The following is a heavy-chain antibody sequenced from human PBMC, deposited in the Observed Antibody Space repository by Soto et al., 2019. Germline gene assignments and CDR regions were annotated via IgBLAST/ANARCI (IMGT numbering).Heavy chain of an antibody. Sequence: QMQLVQSGAEVKKPGASVKVSCKASGYTFTSYYIHWVRQAPGQGLEWMGIINPRGGITTYAQKLQGRLTMTGDTSTSTVYMELSSLTSEDTAMYHCASSPAYGSSWYGSPPDLSHGMDVWGQGTTVTVSS. J-gene: IGHJ6*02. CDR3: ASSPAYGSSWYGSPPDLSHGMDV. CDR2: INPRGGIT. V-gene: IGHV1-46*01. CDR1: GYTFTSYY. D-gene: IGHD6-13*01.